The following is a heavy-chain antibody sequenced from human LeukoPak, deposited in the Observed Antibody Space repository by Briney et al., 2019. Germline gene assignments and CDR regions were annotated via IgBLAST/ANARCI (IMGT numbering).Heavy chain of an antibody. CDR3: ARQFFYSSGSFDY. Sequence: GASVKVSCKASGYTSTGYYMHWVRQAPGQGLEWMGWINPNSGGTNYAQKFQGRVTMTRDTSISTAYMELSRLRSDDTAVYYCARQFFYSSGSFDYWGQGTLVTVSS. J-gene: IGHJ4*02. CDR2: INPNSGGT. V-gene: IGHV1-2*02. CDR1: GYTSTGYY. D-gene: IGHD6-19*01.